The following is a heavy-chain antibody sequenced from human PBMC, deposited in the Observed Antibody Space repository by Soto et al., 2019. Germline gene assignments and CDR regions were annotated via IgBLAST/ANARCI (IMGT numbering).Heavy chain of an antibody. D-gene: IGHD2-8*01. V-gene: IGHV1-46*01. Sequence: QVQLVQSGAEVTKPGASVKVSCKASGYTFTDYYIHWVRQAPGQGLEWLGMINPSGGSTDYAQKFRGRVTMTSDTSTGTVYMELSSLRSEDTAVYYCARPPFPGCINAVCYPFDYWGQGTLVTVSS. CDR1: GYTFTDYY. CDR3: ARPPFPGCINAVCYPFDY. CDR2: INPSGGST. J-gene: IGHJ4*02.